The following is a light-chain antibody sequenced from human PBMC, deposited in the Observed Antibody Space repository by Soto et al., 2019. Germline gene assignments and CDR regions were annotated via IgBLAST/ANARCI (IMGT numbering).Light chain of an antibody. CDR2: RNN. J-gene: IGLJ1*01. Sequence: QSVLTQPPSASGTPGQRVTISCSGSSSNIGSNYVYWYLQLPGTAPKLLIYRNNQRPSGVPDRFSGSKSGTSASLAISGLRSEDEADYYCAAWDDSLSGPLYVFGTGTKVTVL. V-gene: IGLV1-47*01. CDR1: SSNIGSNY. CDR3: AAWDDSLSGPLYV.